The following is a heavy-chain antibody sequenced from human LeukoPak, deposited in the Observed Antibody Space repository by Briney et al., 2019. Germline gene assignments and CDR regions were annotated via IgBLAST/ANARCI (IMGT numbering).Heavy chain of an antibody. V-gene: IGHV3-11*04. CDR1: GFTFSDYY. Sequence: GGSLRLSCAASGFTFSDYYMSWIRQAPGKGLEWVSYISSSGSTIYYADSVKGRFTISRDNAKNSLYLQMNSLRAEDTAVYYCARDFNDFWSGYNKGGFDYWGQGTLVTVSS. CDR3: ARDFNDFWSGYNKGGFDY. CDR2: ISSSGSTI. J-gene: IGHJ4*02. D-gene: IGHD3-3*01.